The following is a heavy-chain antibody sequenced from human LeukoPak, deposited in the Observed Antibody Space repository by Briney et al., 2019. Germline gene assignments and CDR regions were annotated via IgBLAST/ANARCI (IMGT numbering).Heavy chain of an antibody. CDR2: ISNSGGST. CDR1: GFTFGAYG. J-gene: IGHJ6*02. Sequence: GGSLRLSCAASGFTFGAYGMHWVRQAPGKGLEYVSAISNSGGSTFYANSVKGRFTISRDNSKNTLYLQMGSLSTEDMAVYYCARRKDYAGYYYGMDVWGQGTTVTVSS. V-gene: IGHV3-64*01. CDR3: ARRKDYAGYYYGMDV. D-gene: IGHD4-23*01.